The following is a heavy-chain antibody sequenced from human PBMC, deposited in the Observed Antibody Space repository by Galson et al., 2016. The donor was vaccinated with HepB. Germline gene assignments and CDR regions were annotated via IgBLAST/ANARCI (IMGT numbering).Heavy chain of an antibody. CDR2: VYQTENT. V-gene: IGHV4-61*01. D-gene: IGHD2-21*02. J-gene: IGHJ4*02. Sequence: SETLSLTCSVSGASVSNGSYFWSWIRQPPGKGLEYIGYVYQTENTNYDPSLKSRATISIDMSKNQFSLKLRSVTAADTAVYYCSSGGACGGDGYSDYWGPGTVVTVSS. CDR1: GASVSNGSYF. CDR3: SSGGACGGDGYSDY.